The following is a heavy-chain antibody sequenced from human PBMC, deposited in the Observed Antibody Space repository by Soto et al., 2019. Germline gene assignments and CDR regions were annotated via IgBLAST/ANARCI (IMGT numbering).Heavy chain of an antibody. J-gene: IGHJ4*02. CDR2: VYYNGKT. CDR3: ARHRNFYGTSGFIEY. CDR1: GDSINNANFY. D-gene: IGHD3-22*01. Sequence: NPSETLSLTCSVSGDSINNANFYWGWIRQPPGKGLEWIGSVYYNGKTFYSPSLKSRVTISINTSKNQFSLILSSATAADTAVHYCARHRNFYGTSGFIEYWGLGTLVTVSS. V-gene: IGHV4-39*01.